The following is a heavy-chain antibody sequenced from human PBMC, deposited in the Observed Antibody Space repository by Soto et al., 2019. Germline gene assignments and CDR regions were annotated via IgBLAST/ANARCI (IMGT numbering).Heavy chain of an antibody. CDR2: ISGFNGQT. J-gene: IGHJ4*02. D-gene: IGHD3-10*01. CDR3: ARVDPRGVAVVRDY. V-gene: IGHV1-18*01. CDR1: GNTFASHG. Sequence: ASVKVSCKASGNTFASHGFSWVRQAPGQGLEWMGWISGFNGQTNYALKFQGRVTLTTDTSTSTAYMELRSLRSDDTAVYFCARVDPRGVAVVRDYWRQGTLVTVSS.